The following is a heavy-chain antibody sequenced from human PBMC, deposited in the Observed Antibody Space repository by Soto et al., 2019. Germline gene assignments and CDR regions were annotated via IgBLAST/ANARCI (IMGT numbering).Heavy chain of an antibody. CDR1: GYTFTSYA. CDR2: INAGNGNT. CDR3: ARGALYDYIWGSYRYGAFDI. D-gene: IGHD3-16*02. J-gene: IGHJ3*02. V-gene: IGHV1-3*01. Sequence: ASVKVSCKASGYTFTSYAMHWVRQAPGQRLEWMGWINAGNGNTKYSQKFQGRVTITRDTSASTAYMELSSLRSEDTAVYYCARGALYDYIWGSYRYGAFDIWGQGTMVTVSS.